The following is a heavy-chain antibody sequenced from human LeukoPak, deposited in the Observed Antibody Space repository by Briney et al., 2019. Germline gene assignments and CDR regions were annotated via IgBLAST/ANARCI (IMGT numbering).Heavy chain of an antibody. CDR1: GFTVSSNY. J-gene: IGHJ4*02. D-gene: IGHD6-13*01. Sequence: GGSLRLSCAASGFTVSSNYMSWVRQAPGKGLEWVSAIYSGGSTYYADSVKGRFTISRDNSKDTLYLQMNSLRPEDSAVYYCARDRRSIAAADYYFDYWGQGTLVTVSS. V-gene: IGHV3-66*02. CDR3: ARDRRSIAAADYYFDY. CDR2: IYSGGST.